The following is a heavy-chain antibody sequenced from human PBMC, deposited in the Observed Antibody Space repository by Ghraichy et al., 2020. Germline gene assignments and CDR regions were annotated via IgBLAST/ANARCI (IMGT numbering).Heavy chain of an antibody. CDR3: ATSYWNQPEGGYDY. CDR2: IHSTSSFT. CDR1: GFTFSIYT. D-gene: IGHD2/OR15-2a*01. Sequence: GGSLRLSCTASGFTFSIYTMNWVRQAPGKGLEWVSAIHSTSSFTYYADSVKGRFTISRDNAKNSLYLQMNSLGAEDTAVYYCATSYWNQPEGGYDYWGQGTLVTVSS. V-gene: IGHV3-21*01. J-gene: IGHJ4*02.